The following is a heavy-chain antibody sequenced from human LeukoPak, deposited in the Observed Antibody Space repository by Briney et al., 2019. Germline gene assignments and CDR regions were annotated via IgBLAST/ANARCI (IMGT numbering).Heavy chain of an antibody. CDR3: ARVTPNSGSYYRFLGLTTNFDY. Sequence: GASVKVSCKASGYTFTSYGISWVRQAPGQGLEWMGWISAYNGNTNYAQKLQGRVTMTTDTSTSTAYMELRSLRSDDTAVYYCARVTPNSGSYYRFLGLTTNFDYWGQGTLVTVSS. J-gene: IGHJ4*02. CDR2: ISAYNGNT. CDR1: GYTFTSYG. D-gene: IGHD1-26*01. V-gene: IGHV1-18*01.